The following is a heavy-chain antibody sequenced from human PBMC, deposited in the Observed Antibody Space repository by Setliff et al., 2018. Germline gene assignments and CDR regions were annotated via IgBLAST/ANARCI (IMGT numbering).Heavy chain of an antibody. CDR3: GRQQLAYYYYYYGMDV. J-gene: IGHJ6*02. CDR2: FDPEDGET. D-gene: IGHD6-13*01. Sequence: ASVKVSCKVSGYTLTELSRHWVRQAPGKGLEWMGGFDPEDGETIYAQKFQGRVTMTEDTSADTAYMELRSLRSDDTAVYYCGRQQLAYYYYYYGMDVWGQGTTVTVSS. V-gene: IGHV1-24*01. CDR1: GYTLTELS.